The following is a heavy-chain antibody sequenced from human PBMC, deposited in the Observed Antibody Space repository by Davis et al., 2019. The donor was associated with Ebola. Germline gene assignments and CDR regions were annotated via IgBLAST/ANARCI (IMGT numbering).Heavy chain of an antibody. Sequence: MPSETLSLTCTVSGGSISSGDYYWSWIRQPPGKGLEWIGYIYYSGSTYYNPSLKSRVTISVDTSKNQFSLKLSSVTAADTAVYYCARGPGYSSSWAYWYFDLWGRGTLVTVSS. J-gene: IGHJ2*01. D-gene: IGHD6-13*01. V-gene: IGHV4-30-4*02. CDR1: GGSISSGDYY. CDR2: IYYSGST. CDR3: ARGPGYSSSWAYWYFDL.